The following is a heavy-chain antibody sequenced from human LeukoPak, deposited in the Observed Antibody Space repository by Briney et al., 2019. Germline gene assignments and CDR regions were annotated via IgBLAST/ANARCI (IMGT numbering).Heavy chain of an antibody. J-gene: IGHJ5*02. CDR3: ARYWLSGAWFDP. CDR1: GGSISSSSYY. V-gene: IGHV4-39*01. D-gene: IGHD3-22*01. CDR2: IYYSGST. Sequence: SETLSLTCTVSGGSISSSSYYWGWIRQPPGKGLEWIGSIYYSGSTYYNPSLKSRVTISVDTSKNQFSLKLSPVTAADTAVYYCARYWLSGAWFDPWGQGTLVTVSS.